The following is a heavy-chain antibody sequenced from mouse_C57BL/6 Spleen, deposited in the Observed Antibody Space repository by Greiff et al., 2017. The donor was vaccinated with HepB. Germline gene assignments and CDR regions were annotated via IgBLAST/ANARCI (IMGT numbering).Heavy chain of an antibody. Sequence: EVQLQQSGAELVRPGASVKLSCTASGFNIKDDYMHWVKQRPEQGLEWIGWIDPENGDTEYASKFQGKATITADTSSNTAYLQLSSLTSEDTAVYYCTTGGSSSSYWYFDVWGTGTTVTVSS. CDR2: IDPENGDT. V-gene: IGHV14-4*01. D-gene: IGHD1-1*01. CDR3: TTGGSSSSYWYFDV. CDR1: GFNIKDDY. J-gene: IGHJ1*03.